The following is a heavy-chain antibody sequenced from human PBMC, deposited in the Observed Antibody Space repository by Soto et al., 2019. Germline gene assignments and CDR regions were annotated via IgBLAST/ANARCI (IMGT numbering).Heavy chain of an antibody. D-gene: IGHD3-10*01. Sequence: ASVKITCKASGYTFTSYGISWVRQAPGQGLEWMGWISAYNGNTNYAQKLQGRVTMTTDTSTSTAYMELRSLRSDDTAVYYCARIWFGEVSGFDPWGQGTLVTVSS. CDR2: ISAYNGNT. CDR3: ARIWFGEVSGFDP. J-gene: IGHJ5*02. V-gene: IGHV1-18*01. CDR1: GYTFTSYG.